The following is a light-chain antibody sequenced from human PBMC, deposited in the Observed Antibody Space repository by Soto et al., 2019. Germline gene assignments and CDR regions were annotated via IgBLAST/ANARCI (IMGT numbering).Light chain of an antibody. J-gene: IGKJ1*01. V-gene: IGKV3-15*01. CDR1: QSVSSK. CDR2: GAS. Sequence: EIVLTQSPATLSLSPGERATLSCRASQSVSSKLAWYQQKRGQAPRLLIYGASTRATGVPARFSGSGSGTEFTLTISSLQSEDFAVYYCQHYNNWPPETFGQGTKVDIK. CDR3: QHYNNWPPET.